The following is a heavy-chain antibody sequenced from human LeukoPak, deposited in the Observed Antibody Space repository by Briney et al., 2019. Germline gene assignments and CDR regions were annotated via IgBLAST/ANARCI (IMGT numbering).Heavy chain of an antibody. D-gene: IGHD5-18*01. CDR1: GFRGSSKY. CDR3: ARLWIQDHYDAFDI. CDR2: IYSGGST. V-gene: IGHV3-53*01. J-gene: IGHJ3*02. Sequence: GGSLSLWGAASGFRGSSKYMSWVRQAPGKGLKCVSVIYSGGSTYYADSVKGRFTISRDNSKNTVYLQMNSLRVEDTAVYYCARLWIQDHYDAFDIWGQGTMVTVSS.